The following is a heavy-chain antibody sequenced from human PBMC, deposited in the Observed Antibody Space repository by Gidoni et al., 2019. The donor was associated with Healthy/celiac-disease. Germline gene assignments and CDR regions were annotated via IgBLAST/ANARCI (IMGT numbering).Heavy chain of an antibody. Sequence: EVQLVESGGGLVQPGGSLRLSCAASGFTFSIYRMNCVRQSPGKGLEWVSYISSSSSTIYYADSVKGRFTISRDNAKNSLYLQMNSLRAEDTAVYYCARPWNWNDFYYYYGMDVWGQGTTVTVSS. CDR1: GFTFSIYR. V-gene: IGHV3-48*04. D-gene: IGHD1-1*01. CDR3: ARPWNWNDFYYYYGMDV. CDR2: ISSSSSTI. J-gene: IGHJ6*02.